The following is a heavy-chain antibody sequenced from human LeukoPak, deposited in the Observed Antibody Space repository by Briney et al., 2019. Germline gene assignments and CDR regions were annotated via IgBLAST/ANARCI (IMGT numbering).Heavy chain of an antibody. J-gene: IGHJ6*03. CDR1: GFTFDDYA. CDR3: AKDISSSPRYMDV. Sequence: PGRSLGLSCAASGFTFDDYAMHWVRQAPGKGLEWVSGISWNSGSIGYADSVKGRFTISRDNAKNSLYLQMNSLRAEDMALYYCAKDISSSPRYMDVWGKGTTVTVSS. D-gene: IGHD6-13*01. CDR2: ISWNSGSI. V-gene: IGHV3-9*03.